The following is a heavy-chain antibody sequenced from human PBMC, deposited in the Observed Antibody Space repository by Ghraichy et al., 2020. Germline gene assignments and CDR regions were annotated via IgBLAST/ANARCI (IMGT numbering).Heavy chain of an antibody. D-gene: IGHD3-22*01. CDR2: IIPIFGTA. J-gene: IGHJ4*02. CDR3: ASSNRRITMIVVDFYY. Sequence: SVKVSCKASGGTFSSYAISWVRQAPGQGLEWMGGIIPIFGTANYAQKFQGRVTITADESTSTAYMELSSLRSEDTAVYYCASSNRRITMIVVDFYYWGQGTLVTVSS. CDR1: GGTFSSYA. V-gene: IGHV1-69*13.